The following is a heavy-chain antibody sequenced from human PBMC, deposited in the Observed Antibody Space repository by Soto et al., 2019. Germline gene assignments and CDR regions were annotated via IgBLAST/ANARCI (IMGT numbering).Heavy chain of an antibody. CDR2: IILIFGTA. V-gene: IGHV1-69*01. D-gene: IGHD2-21*02. Sequence: QVQLVQSGAEVKKPGSSVKVSCKASGGTFSSYAISWVRQAPGQGLEWRGGIILIFGTANYAQKFQGRVTITADESTSTAYMELSSLRSEDTAVYYCARVGEAYCGGDCYSALDYWGQGTLVTVSS. J-gene: IGHJ4*02. CDR1: GGTFSSYA. CDR3: ARVGEAYCGGDCYSALDY.